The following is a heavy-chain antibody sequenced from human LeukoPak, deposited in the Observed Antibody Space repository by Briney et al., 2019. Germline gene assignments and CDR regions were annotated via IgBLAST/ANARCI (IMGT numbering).Heavy chain of an antibody. CDR3: ARAWELQPDY. Sequence: GGSQRLSCAASGFTFSSYEMNWVRQAPGKGLEWVSYISSSGSTIYYADSVKGRFTISRDNAKNSLYLQMNSLRAEDTAVYYCARAWELQPDYWGQGTLVTVSS. CDR1: GFTFSSYE. V-gene: IGHV3-48*03. D-gene: IGHD1-26*01. CDR2: ISSSGSTI. J-gene: IGHJ4*02.